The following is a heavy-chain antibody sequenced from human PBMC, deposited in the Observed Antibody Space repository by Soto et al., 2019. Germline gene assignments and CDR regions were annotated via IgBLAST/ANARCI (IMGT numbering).Heavy chain of an antibody. CDR3: ARDGSTSWYSYDYHGMDV. CDR2: INLDGSEK. D-gene: IGHD5-18*01. CDR1: GLTFRTYW. J-gene: IGHJ6*02. Sequence: EVQLVKSGGGLVQPGGSLRLSCAASGLTFRTYWLSWVRQVPGKGLEWVANINLDGSEKNYVDSVKGRFTISRDNARNSLYLQMSSLRAEDTALYYCARDGSTSWYSYDYHGMDVWGQGTTVTVSS. V-gene: IGHV3-7*05.